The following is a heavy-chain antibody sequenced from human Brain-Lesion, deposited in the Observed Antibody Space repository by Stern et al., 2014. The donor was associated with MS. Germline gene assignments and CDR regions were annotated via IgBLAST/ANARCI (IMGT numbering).Heavy chain of an antibody. D-gene: IGHD1-26*01. CDR3: ATLSPGAGGNYYRHFDY. J-gene: IGHJ4*02. CDR2: FDPEDGET. CDR1: GYTLTELS. V-gene: IGHV1-24*01. Sequence: QVQLLQPVAEVKKPGASVKVSCKVSGYTLTELSMHWVRQAPRKGLEWMGGFDPEDGETIYAQKFQGRVTMTEDTSTDTAYMELSSLRSEDTAVYYCATLSPGAGGNYYRHFDYWGQGTLVTVSS.